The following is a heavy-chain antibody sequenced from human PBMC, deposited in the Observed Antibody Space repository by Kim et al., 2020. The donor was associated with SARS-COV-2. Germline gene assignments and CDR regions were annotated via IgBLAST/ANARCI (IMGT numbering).Heavy chain of an antibody. Sequence: SETLSLTCFLSGGSFSGYYWSWIRQSPGKGLEGIGEINPRGSAAYNPSLKSRVAISLDTSKNQFSLRLTSVTAADTGVYFCARVWDYWGQGALVTVSS. J-gene: IGHJ4*02. CDR2: INPRGSA. V-gene: IGHV4-34*01. CDR3: ARVWDY. CDR1: GGSFSGYY.